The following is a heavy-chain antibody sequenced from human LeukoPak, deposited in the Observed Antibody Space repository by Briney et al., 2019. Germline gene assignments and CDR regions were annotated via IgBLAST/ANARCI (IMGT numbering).Heavy chain of an antibody. V-gene: IGHV4-59*12. D-gene: IGHD3-3*01. CDR2: IYYSGST. J-gene: IGHJ6*03. CDR3: ARATRSRLRFLEWLKDYYYYMDV. Sequence: SETLSLTCTVSGGPISSYYWSWIRQPPGKGLEWIGSIYYSGSTYYNPSLKSRVTISVDTSKNQFSLKLSSVTAADTAVYYCARATRSRLRFLEWLKDYYYYMDVWGKGTTVTVSS. CDR1: GGPISSYY.